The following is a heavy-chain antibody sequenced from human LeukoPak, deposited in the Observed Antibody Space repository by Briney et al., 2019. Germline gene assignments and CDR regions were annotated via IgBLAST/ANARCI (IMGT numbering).Heavy chain of an antibody. CDR2: IYPGDSDT. V-gene: IGHV5-51*01. J-gene: IGHJ4*02. CDR3: ARHQIVGATRSPFDY. D-gene: IGHD1-26*01. Sequence: GESLKISCKGSGYSFATYWIGWVRQTPGKGVEWMGIIYPGDSDTRYSPSFQGQVTISADKSINTAYLQWSSLKASDTAMYYCARHQIVGATRSPFDYWGQGTLVTVSS. CDR1: GYSFATYW.